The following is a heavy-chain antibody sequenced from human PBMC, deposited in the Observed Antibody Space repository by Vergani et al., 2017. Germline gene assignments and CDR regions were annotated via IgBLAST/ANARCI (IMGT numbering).Heavy chain of an antibody. J-gene: IGHJ4*02. Sequence: VQLVESGGGLVQPGGSLRLSCAASGFTFSSYAMHWVRQAPGKGLEWVAVISYDGSNKYYADSVKGRFTISRDNSKNTLYLQMNSLRAEDTAVYYCAREGYVDIVATIKVFFYAPDYWGQGTLVTVSS. CDR1: GFTFSSYA. CDR2: ISYDGSNK. D-gene: IGHD5-12*01. V-gene: IGHV3-30-3*01. CDR3: AREGYVDIVATIKVFFYAPDY.